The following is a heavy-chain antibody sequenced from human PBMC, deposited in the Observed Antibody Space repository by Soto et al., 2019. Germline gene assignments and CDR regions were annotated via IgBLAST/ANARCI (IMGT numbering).Heavy chain of an antibody. D-gene: IGHD2-15*01. V-gene: IGHV1-2*04. Sequence: KGLEWMGWINPNSGGTNYAQKFQGWVTMTRDTSISTAYMELSRLRSDDTAVYYCARGPGYCSGGSCYSEGKYYFDYWGQGTLVTVSS. J-gene: IGHJ4*02. CDR3: ARGPGYCSGGSCYSEGKYYFDY. CDR2: INPNSGGT.